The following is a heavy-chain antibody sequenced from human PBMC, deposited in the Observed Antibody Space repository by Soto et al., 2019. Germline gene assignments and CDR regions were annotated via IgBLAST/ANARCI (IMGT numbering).Heavy chain of an antibody. CDR1: GFTFSSYS. V-gene: IGHV3-48*04. CDR3: ARCLGLMTPRSFDI. D-gene: IGHD2-15*01. J-gene: IGHJ3*02. CDR2: ISSSSSTI. Sequence: GGSLRLSCAASGFTFSSYSMNWVRQAPGKGLEWVSYISSSSSTIYYADSVKGRFTISRDNAKNSLYLQMNSLRAEDTAVYSCARCLGLMTPRSFDIWGQGTMVTVSS.